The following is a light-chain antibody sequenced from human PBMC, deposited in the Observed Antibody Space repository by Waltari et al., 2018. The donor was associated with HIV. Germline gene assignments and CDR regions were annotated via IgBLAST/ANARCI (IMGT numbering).Light chain of an antibody. Sequence: EIVLTQSPGTLSLSPGERATLSCRASQRISANYLAWYQHKPGQAPRLLIYGVSSRASGIPDRFSGSGSGTDFTLTISRLEPEDFALYYCQQYSSSPRTFGQGTKVEIK. CDR3: QQYSSSPRT. CDR2: GVS. J-gene: IGKJ1*01. V-gene: IGKV3-20*01. CDR1: QRISANY.